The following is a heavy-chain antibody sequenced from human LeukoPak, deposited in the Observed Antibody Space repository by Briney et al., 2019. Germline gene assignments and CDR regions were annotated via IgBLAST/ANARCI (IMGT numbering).Heavy chain of an antibody. D-gene: IGHD1-14*01. CDR3: ATEPPAGFSSSYAY. J-gene: IGHJ4*02. CDR2: INQDGSEK. V-gene: IGHV3-7*01. CDR1: GFTFSTYW. Sequence: GGSLRLSCAASGFTFSTYWMNWVRQAPGKGLEWVANINQDGSEKYDVASVRGRFTISRDNAKNSLYLLMNNLRADDTAVYYCATEPPAGFSSSYAYWGQGTLVTVSS.